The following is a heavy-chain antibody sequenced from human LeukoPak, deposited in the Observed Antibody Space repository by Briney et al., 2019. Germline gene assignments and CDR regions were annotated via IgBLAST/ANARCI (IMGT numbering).Heavy chain of an antibody. CDR1: GFTFSSYA. J-gene: IGHJ5*02. V-gene: IGHV3-23*01. CDR3: AKAQGAAGSNWFDP. D-gene: IGHD6-13*01. CDR2: ISGSGGST. Sequence: GGSLRLSCAASGFTFSSYAMSWVRQAAGKGLEWVSGISGSGGSTYYADSVKGRFTISRDNSKNTLYLQMNSLRAEDTAVYYCAKAQGAAGSNWFDPWGQGTLVTVSS.